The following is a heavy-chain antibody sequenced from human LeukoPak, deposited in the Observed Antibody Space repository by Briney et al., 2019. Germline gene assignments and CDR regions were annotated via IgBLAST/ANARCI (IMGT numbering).Heavy chain of an antibody. J-gene: IGHJ4*02. Sequence: PSETLSLTCAVYGGSLSGYYWTWIRQPPGKGLEWIGEVNHSGSTNYNPSLKSRVTISVDTSKNQFSLRLSSVTAADTAVYYCTQGGELMNYWGQGTLVTVSS. CDR3: TQGGELMNY. V-gene: IGHV4-34*01. CDR2: VNHSGST. CDR1: GGSLSGYY. D-gene: IGHD1-26*01.